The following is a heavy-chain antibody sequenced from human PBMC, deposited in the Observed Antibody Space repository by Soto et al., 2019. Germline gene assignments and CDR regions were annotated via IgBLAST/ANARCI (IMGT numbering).Heavy chain of an antibody. CDR3: ARGLWFGESMTYYFDY. Sequence: SVKVSCKASGGTFSSYAISWVRQAPGQGLEWMGGIIPIFGTANYAQKFQGRVTITADESTSTAYMELSSLRSEDTAVYYCARGLWFGESMTYYFDYWGQGTLVTVSS. CDR1: GGTFSSYA. D-gene: IGHD3-10*01. CDR2: IIPIFGTA. J-gene: IGHJ4*02. V-gene: IGHV1-69*13.